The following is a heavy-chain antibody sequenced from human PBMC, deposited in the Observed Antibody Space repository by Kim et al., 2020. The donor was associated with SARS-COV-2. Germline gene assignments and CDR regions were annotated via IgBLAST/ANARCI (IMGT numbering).Heavy chain of an antibody. Sequence: YAASVKGRFTISRHNSKNTLYLQMNSLRAEDTAVYYCARDGLTAMGTFDYWGQGTLVTVSS. D-gene: IGHD5-18*01. CDR3: ARDGLTAMGTFDY. J-gene: IGHJ4*02. V-gene: IGHV3-53*04.